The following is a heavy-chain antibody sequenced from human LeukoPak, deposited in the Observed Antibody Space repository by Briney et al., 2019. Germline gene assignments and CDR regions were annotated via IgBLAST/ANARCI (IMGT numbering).Heavy chain of an antibody. V-gene: IGHV1-69*13. Sequence: SVKVSCKASGGTFSSYAISWVRQAPGQGLEWMGGIIPIFGTANYAQKFQGRVTITAGESTSTAYMELSSLRSEDTAVYYCARDLSDETGGPNWFDPWGQGTLVTVSS. CDR1: GGTFSSYA. CDR2: IIPIFGTA. CDR3: ARDLSDETGGPNWFDP. D-gene: IGHD4-23*01. J-gene: IGHJ5*02.